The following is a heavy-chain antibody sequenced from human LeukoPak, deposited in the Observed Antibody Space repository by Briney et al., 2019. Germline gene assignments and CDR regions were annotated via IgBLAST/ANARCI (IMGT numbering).Heavy chain of an antibody. D-gene: IGHD3-22*01. CDR3: ARHVVAVGFDY. V-gene: IGHV3-23*01. Sequence: AGTLRLSCAASGFTFSSYGMSWVRQAPGKGLEWVSAISGSGGSTYYADSVKGRFTISRDNSKNTLYLQMNSLRAEDTDVYYCARHVVAVGFDYWGQGTLVTVSS. CDR2: ISGSGGST. CDR1: GFTFSSYG. J-gene: IGHJ4*02.